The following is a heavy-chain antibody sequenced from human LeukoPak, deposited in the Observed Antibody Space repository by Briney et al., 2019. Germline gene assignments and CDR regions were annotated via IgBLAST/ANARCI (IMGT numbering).Heavy chain of an antibody. V-gene: IGHV1-46*01. CDR3: ARDRARATDTLTGYPDY. CDR1: GYTFTSYY. D-gene: IGHD3-9*01. CDR2: INPSGGST. Sequence: ASVKVSCKASGYTFTSYYMHWVRQAPGQGLEWMGLINPSGGSTSYAQKFQGRVTMTRDTSTSTVYMELSSLRSEDTAVYYCARDRARATDTLTGYPDYWGQGTLVTVSS. J-gene: IGHJ4*02.